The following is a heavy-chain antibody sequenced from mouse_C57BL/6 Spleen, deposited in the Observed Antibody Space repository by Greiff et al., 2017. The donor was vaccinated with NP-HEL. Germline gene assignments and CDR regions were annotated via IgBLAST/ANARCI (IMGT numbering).Heavy chain of an antibody. CDR1: GYAFSSSW. J-gene: IGHJ1*03. D-gene: IGHD2-1*01. Sequence: QVQLKESGPELVKPGASVKISCKASGYAFSSSWMNWVKQRPGKGLEWIGRIYPGDGDTNYNGKFKGKATLTADKSSSTAYMQLSSLTSEDSAVYFCARLDGNYWYFDVWGTGTTVTVSS. CDR2: IYPGDGDT. V-gene: IGHV1-82*01. CDR3: ARLDGNYWYFDV.